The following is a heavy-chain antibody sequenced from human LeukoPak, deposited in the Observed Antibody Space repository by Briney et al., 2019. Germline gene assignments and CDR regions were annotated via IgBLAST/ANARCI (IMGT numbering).Heavy chain of an antibody. J-gene: IGHJ4*02. CDR1: GGSFSGYY. Sequence: SETLSLTCAVYGGSFSGYYWSWIRQPPRKRLEWIGEINHSGSTNYNPSLKSRVTISVDTSKNQFSLKLSSVTAADTAVYYCARGPSPSGDFSFGYWGQGTLVTVSS. CDR2: INHSGST. D-gene: IGHD4-17*01. V-gene: IGHV4-34*01. CDR3: ARGPSPSGDFSFGY.